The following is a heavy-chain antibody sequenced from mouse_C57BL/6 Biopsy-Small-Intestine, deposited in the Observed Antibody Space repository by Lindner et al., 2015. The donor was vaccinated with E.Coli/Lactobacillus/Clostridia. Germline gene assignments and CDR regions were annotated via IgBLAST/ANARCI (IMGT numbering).Heavy chain of an antibody. CDR2: IFPMLGLP. D-gene: IGHD6-1*01. CDR1: GYTFTNFG. V-gene: IGHV1-81*01. J-gene: IGHJ3*01. CDR3: ARGYTTTSAFDI. Sequence: SVKVSCKASGYTFTNFGISWVRQAPGQGLEWVGRIFPMLGLPNYAQKLQARVTITADKSTSTAYMELSSLRSEDTAVYYCARGYTTTSAFDIWGQGTVVTVSS.